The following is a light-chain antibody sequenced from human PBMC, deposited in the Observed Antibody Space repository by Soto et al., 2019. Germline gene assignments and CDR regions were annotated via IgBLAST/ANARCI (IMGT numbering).Light chain of an antibody. CDR1: QSVMSN. CDR3: QQYNNWLGT. V-gene: IGKV3-15*01. CDR2: GAS. J-gene: IGKJ1*01. Sequence: EIGMTQSAATLSVSPGERASLSCRASQSVMSNYLAWYQQKPGQPPRLLIYGASTRATGIPARFSGSGSGTEFTLTINSLQSEDFAVYYCQQYNNWLGTFGQGTKV.